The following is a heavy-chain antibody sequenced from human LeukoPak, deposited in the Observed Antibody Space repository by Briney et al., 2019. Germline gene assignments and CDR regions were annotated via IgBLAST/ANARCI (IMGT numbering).Heavy chain of an antibody. D-gene: IGHD3-9*01. V-gene: IGHV3-74*01. CDR2: INGDGRNI. CDR3: TRDLMDYDVSTGLHHYYMDV. Sequence: SGGSLRLSCVASGFTFSSYWMHWVRHDPSKGLVWVSRINGDGRNINYADSVRGRFTISRDNAKNTLYLQMNTLRVEDTAVYYCTRDLMDYDVSTGLHHYYMDVWGQGTTVTVSS. J-gene: IGHJ6*02. CDR1: GFTFSSYW.